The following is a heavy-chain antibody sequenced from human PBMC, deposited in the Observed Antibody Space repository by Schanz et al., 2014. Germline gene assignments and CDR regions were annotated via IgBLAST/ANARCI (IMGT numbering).Heavy chain of an antibody. Sequence: QAQLMESGGGVVQPGTSLILSCSVSGFSLNTYGIHWFRQPAGKGLEWVAVIWNNGVTKYYADSVKGRFTMSRDNSKNTLYLQMNSLRAEDTAVYYCAKQIHYDILTVTRNWGQGTLVTVSS. V-gene: IGHV3-33*06. D-gene: IGHD3-9*01. CDR1: GFSLNTYG. CDR2: IWNNGVTK. CDR3: AKQIHYDILTVTRN. J-gene: IGHJ4*02.